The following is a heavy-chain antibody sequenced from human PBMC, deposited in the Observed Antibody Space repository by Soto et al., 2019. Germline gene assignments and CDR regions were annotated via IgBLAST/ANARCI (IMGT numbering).Heavy chain of an antibody. D-gene: IGHD2-2*01. Sequence: QVQLQESGPGLVKPSQTLSLTCTVSGGSISSDSFYWNWIRQLPGEGLEWIGYIYHTGNTYYNPSLKSRVTMSVDTFKNQFSLNLSSVTAADTAVYSCARAEVKRGRTYCSSNSCVYYFDYWGQGTLVTVSS. V-gene: IGHV4-31*03. CDR3: ARAEVKRGRTYCSSNSCVYYFDY. CDR1: GGSISSDSFY. CDR2: IYHTGNT. J-gene: IGHJ4*02.